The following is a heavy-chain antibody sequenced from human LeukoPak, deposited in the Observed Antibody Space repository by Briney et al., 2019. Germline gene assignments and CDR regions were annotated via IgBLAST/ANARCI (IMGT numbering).Heavy chain of an antibody. Sequence: PGGSLRLSCAASGFTFSRYYMSWVRQAPGKELEWVANIKQDGSETYYVDSVKGRFTISRDNAKNSLYLQMNSLRVEDTAIYYCARDGYCTSGSCYIDYWGQGTLVTVSS. CDR3: ARDGYCTSGSCYIDY. CDR1: GFTFSRYY. CDR2: IKQDGSET. V-gene: IGHV3-7*01. D-gene: IGHD2-15*01. J-gene: IGHJ4*02.